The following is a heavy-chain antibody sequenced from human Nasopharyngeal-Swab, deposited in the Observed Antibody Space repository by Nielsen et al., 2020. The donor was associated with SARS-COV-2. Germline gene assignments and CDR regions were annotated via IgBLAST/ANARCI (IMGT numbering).Heavy chain of an antibody. Sequence: GGSLRLSCAASGFTFSDYYMSWIRQAPGKGLEWVSYISSSGSTIYYADSVKGRFTISRDNAKNSLYLQMNSLRAEDTAVYYCARDLYRQQWPLYNYYGMDVWGQGTTVTVFS. J-gene: IGHJ6*02. CDR2: ISSSGSTI. V-gene: IGHV3-11*04. CDR3: ARDLYRQQWPLYNYYGMDV. CDR1: GFTFSDYY. D-gene: IGHD6-19*01.